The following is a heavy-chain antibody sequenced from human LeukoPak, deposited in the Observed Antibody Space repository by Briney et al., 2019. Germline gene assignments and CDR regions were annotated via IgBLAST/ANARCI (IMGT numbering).Heavy chain of an antibody. CDR1: GFTFRNYG. Sequence: GGSLRLSCAASGFTFRNYGMSWVRQAPGKGLEWVSGISGSDGTTYYADSVKGRFTISRDNSKNTLYLQMNGLRAEDTAVYYCARDGGDGRRGEIDYWGQGTLVTVSS. CDR2: ISGSDGTT. CDR3: ARDGGDGRRGEIDY. D-gene: IGHD2-21*01. V-gene: IGHV3-23*01. J-gene: IGHJ4*02.